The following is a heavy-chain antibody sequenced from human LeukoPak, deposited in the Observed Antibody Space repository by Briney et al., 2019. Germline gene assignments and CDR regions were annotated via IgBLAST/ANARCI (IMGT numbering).Heavy chain of an antibody. CDR1: GVTLSRST. V-gene: IGHV3-23*01. D-gene: IGHD4-17*01. CDR3: AKNLRSASHYGIDY. J-gene: IGHJ4*02. CDR2: ITGSGGDT. Sequence: GTSLTLSCAASGVTLSRSTIRWVRQAPGKGLEWVAVITGSGGDTNCAYFVKGRFTIARDHSANTLFLQMDSLRAEGTAVYYCAKNLRSASHYGIDYWGQGTLVTVSS.